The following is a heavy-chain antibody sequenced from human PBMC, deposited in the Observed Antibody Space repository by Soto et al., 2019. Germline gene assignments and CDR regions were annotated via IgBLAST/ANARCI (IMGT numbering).Heavy chain of an antibody. CDR2: ISGYNGNT. CDR1: GYTFNTYG. CDR3: ARAEPRDY. V-gene: IGHV1-18*04. Sequence: GPEVKKPGASVQVSCKASGYTFNTYGISWVRQAPGQGLEWMGWISGYNGNTNYAQNLQDRVTLTIDTSTGTAYMELRSLRSDATALYYCARAEPRDYWGQGNLVTVSS. J-gene: IGHJ4*02.